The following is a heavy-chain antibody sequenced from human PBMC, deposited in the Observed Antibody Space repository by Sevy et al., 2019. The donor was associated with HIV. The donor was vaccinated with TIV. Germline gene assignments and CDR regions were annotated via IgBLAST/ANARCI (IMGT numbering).Heavy chain of an antibody. CDR1: GFTFSSYA. D-gene: IGHD3-22*01. CDR2: IGGSGGST. J-gene: IGHJ3*02. CDR3: AKEYTYYYDTLDAFDI. V-gene: IGHV3-23*01. Sequence: PGGSLRLSCAASGFTFSSYAMSWVRQAPGKGLEWVSAIGGSGGSTYYADSVKGRFTISRDNSKNTLYLQMNSLRAEDTAVYYCAKEYTYYYDTLDAFDIWGQGTMVTVSS.